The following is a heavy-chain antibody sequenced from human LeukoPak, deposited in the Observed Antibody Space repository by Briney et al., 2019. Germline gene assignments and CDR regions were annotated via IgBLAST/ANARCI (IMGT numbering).Heavy chain of an antibody. CDR2: VHASGTT. CDR1: GVSISSYH. CDR3: ARDGLYSPGYSYFDY. Sequence: PSETLSLTCTVSGVSISSYHWSWIRQPAGKGLEWIGRVHASGTTNYNPSLKNRVTMSVDTSKNHLSLMLTSVTAADTAVYYCARDGLYSPGYSYFDYWGQGNLVTVPS. D-gene: IGHD2-21*01. J-gene: IGHJ4*02. V-gene: IGHV4-4*07.